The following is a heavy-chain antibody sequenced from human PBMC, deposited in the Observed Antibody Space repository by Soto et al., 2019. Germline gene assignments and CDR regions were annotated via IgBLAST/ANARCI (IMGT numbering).Heavy chain of an antibody. CDR2: ISRFGSDT. V-gene: IGHV3-74*01. CDR3: ASNYAYAEGYYWYGIDV. CDR1: GFTFSRYW. J-gene: IGHJ6*02. Sequence: EVQLVESGGGLVLPGGSLRLSCAASGFTFSRYWMHCVRQAPGKGLVWVSRISRFGSDTHYADAVKGRFTISRDNTKNTLYLQMNSLRADDTAVYYCASNYAYAEGYYWYGIDVWGQGTTVTVSS. D-gene: IGHD3-16*01.